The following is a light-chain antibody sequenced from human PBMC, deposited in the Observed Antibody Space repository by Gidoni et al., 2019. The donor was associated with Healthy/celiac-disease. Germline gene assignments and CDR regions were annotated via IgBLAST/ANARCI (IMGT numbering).Light chain of an antibody. V-gene: IGLV1-36*01. CDR3: AAGDDSLNGVV. Sequence: QSVLTPPPSVSEAPRQRVTISCSGSSSNIGNNAVNWYQQLTGKAPKLLIYYDDLLPSGVSDRFSGSKSGTSASLAISGLQSEDEADYYCAAGDDSLNGVVFGGGTKLTVL. J-gene: IGLJ2*01. CDR1: SSNIGNNA. CDR2: YDD.